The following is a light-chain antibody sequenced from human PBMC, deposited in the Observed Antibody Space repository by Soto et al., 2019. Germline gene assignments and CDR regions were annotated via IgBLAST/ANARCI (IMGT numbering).Light chain of an antibody. CDR2: VAS. CDR3: RQSFTTPLT. V-gene: IGKV1-39*01. Sequence: DIQMTQSPSSLSASVGDRVTITCRASQSIGRFLNWHQQKPGKAPNVLINVASTLRSGVPSMFSGSASGTDFNLTINSLQPEDFATYFCRQSFTTPLTFGGGTKVEIK. CDR1: QSIGRF. J-gene: IGKJ4*01.